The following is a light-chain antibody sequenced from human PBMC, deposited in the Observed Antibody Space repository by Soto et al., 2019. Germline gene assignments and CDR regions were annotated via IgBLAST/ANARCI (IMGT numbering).Light chain of an antibody. CDR2: GAS. CDR1: QSVSSN. Sequence: EIVMTQSPATLSVSPGERATLSCRASQSVSSNLAWYQQKPGQAPRLLIYGASTRATGIPARFSGSGSGTDFTLTISRLEPEDFAVYYCQQYGSSGTFXQGTKVDIK. V-gene: IGKV3-15*01. CDR3: QQYGSSGT. J-gene: IGKJ1*01.